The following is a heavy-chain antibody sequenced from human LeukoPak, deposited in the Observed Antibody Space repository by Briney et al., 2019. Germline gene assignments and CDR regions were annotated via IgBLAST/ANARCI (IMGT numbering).Heavy chain of an antibody. V-gene: IGHV4-4*07. CDR2: IYTSGST. Sequence: SETLSLTCTVSGGSISSYYWSWIRQPAGKGLEWIGRIYTSGSTNYNASLKSRVSMSVATSKNQFSLKLSSVTAADTAVFYCARENSGSYREFDYWGQGTLVTVSS. J-gene: IGHJ4*02. D-gene: IGHD1-26*01. CDR1: GGSISSYY. CDR3: ARENSGSYREFDY.